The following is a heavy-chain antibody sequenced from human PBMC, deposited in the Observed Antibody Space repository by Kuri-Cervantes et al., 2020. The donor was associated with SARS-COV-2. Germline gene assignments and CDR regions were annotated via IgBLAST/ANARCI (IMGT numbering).Heavy chain of an antibody. D-gene: IGHD2-2*02. CDR2: IYTSGST. V-gene: IGHV4-4*07. CDR1: GGSISSYY. J-gene: IGHJ6*03. CDR3: ARDGYCSSTSCYMDHYYYYMDV. Sequence: GSLRLSCTVSGGSISSYYWSWIRQPAGKGLEWIGRIYTSGSTNYNPSLKSRVTMSVDTSKNQFSLKLSSVTAADTAVYYCARDGYCSSTSCYMDHYYYYMDVWGKGTTVTVSS.